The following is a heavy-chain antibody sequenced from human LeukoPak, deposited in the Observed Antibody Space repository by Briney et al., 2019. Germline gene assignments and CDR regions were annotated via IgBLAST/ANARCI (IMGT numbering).Heavy chain of an antibody. Sequence: GGSLRLSCGASGFVFDDYDMHWIRQAPGKGLEWVAFIRSDGYHTYYTDSVKGRFIIARDNFKNTLYLQMNSLRLEDMAVYYCAKPSGSGVDYWGRGTRVTVSS. D-gene: IGHD1-26*01. CDR1: GFVFDDYD. CDR2: IRSDGYHT. J-gene: IGHJ4*02. CDR3: AKPSGSGVDY. V-gene: IGHV3-30*02.